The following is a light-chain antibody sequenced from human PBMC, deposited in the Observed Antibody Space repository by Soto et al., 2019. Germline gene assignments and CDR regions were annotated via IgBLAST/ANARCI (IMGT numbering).Light chain of an antibody. V-gene: IGKV3-15*01. Sequence: EIVMTQSPATLSVSPGERATLSCRASQSVSSNLAWYQQKPGQAPRPLIYGASTRATGIPARFSGSGSGTDFTLTISRLEPEDFAVYYCQQYGSSRWTFGQGTKVEIK. J-gene: IGKJ1*01. CDR2: GAS. CDR3: QQYGSSRWT. CDR1: QSVSSN.